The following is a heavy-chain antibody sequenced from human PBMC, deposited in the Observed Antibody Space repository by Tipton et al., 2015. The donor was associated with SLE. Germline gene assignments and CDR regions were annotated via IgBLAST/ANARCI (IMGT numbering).Heavy chain of an antibody. CDR2: IYHSGST. CDR3: ARVWRQLANYFDY. Sequence: TLSLTCAVSGGSISSSNWWSWVRQPPGKGLEWIGEIYHSGSTNYSPSLKSRVTISVDKSKNQFSLKLSSVTAADPAVYYCARVWRQLANYFDYWGQGTLVTVSS. CDR1: GGSISSSNW. J-gene: IGHJ4*02. V-gene: IGHV4-4*02. D-gene: IGHD6-6*01.